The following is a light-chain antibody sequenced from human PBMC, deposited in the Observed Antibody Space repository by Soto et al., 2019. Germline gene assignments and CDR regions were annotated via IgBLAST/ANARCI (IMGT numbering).Light chain of an antibody. CDR2: EVS. V-gene: IGLV2-14*01. CDR3: CSYTSSTSAV. J-gene: IGLJ2*01. Sequence: QSALTQPASVSGSPGQSITISCTGTSSDVGRYNYVSWFQQHPGKAPKLMIFEVSTRPSGVSNRFSGSKSGNTASLTISGLQIEDEADSYCCSYTSSTSAVFGGGTKVTVL. CDR1: SSDVGRYNY.